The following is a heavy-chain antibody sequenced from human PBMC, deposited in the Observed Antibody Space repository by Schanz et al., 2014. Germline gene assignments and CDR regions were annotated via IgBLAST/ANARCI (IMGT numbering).Heavy chain of an antibody. J-gene: IGHJ4*02. CDR1: GFTFSDYY. CDR2: IGTSGGT. Sequence: PGGSLRLSCAASGFTFSDYYMSWVRQAPGKGLEWVSTIGTSGGTNYAESVKGRFTISRDNSKNTLYLQMNSLRAEDTAVYFCAKIERNEDWGQGTLVTVSS. D-gene: IGHD1-1*01. CDR3: AKIERNED. V-gene: IGHV3-23*01.